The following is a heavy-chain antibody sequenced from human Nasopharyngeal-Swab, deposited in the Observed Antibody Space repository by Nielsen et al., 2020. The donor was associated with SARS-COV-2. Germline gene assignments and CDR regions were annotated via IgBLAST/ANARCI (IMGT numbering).Heavy chain of an antibody. CDR2: INPGSGGT. J-gene: IGHJ6*02. D-gene: IGHD2-2*01. Sequence: SVKVACKASGYTFNNYYIHWVRQAPGQGLEWMGMINPGSGGTTYAQKFQGRVTMTRDTSTSTVFMDLSSLRSEDTAVYYCARRGRCSGSSCDMDVWGQGTTVTVSS. CDR1: GYTFNNYY. V-gene: IGHV1-46*02. CDR3: ARRGRCSGSSCDMDV.